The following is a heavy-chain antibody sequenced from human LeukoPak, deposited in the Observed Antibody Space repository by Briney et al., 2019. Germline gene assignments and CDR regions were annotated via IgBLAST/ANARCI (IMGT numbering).Heavy chain of an antibody. V-gene: IGHV3-21*01. Sequence: GSLELSCAASGFTFSSYSMNWVRQAPGKGLKWVSSISSSSYIYYADSVKGRFTISRDNAKNSLYLQMNSLRAEDTAVYYCARGPGGDYYYYYYMDVWGKGTTVTVSS. D-gene: IGHD3-10*01. J-gene: IGHJ6*03. CDR2: ISSSSYI. CDR1: GFTFSSYS. CDR3: ARGPGGDYYYYYYMDV.